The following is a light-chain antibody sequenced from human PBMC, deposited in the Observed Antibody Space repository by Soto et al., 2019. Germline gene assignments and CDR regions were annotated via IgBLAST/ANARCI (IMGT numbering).Light chain of an antibody. CDR3: QHFGGTTFT. Sequence: TQSPSTLSGSVGDRVTITCRASQSISSNLAWYQQKLGQAPRLLIYRASTRATGIPDRFSGSGSGTHFTLTISRLEPGDFAVYYCQHFGGTTFTFGQGTRLEIK. CDR1: QSISSN. V-gene: IGKV3-20*01. J-gene: IGKJ5*01. CDR2: RAS.